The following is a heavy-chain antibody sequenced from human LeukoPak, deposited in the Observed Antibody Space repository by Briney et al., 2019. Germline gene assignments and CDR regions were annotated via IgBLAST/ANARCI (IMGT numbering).Heavy chain of an antibody. J-gene: IGHJ3*02. D-gene: IGHD3-22*01. CDR2: ISSTGGTT. V-gene: IGHV3-23*01. CDR3: ARMYYYDSSGSDAFDI. CDR1: GITFSSYG. Sequence: GGTLRLSCAASGITFSSYGMSWVRQAPGKGLEWVSSISSTGGTTYYADSVKGRFTISRDNSKNTLYLQMNSLRAEDTAVYYCARMYYYDSSGSDAFDIWGQGTMVTVSS.